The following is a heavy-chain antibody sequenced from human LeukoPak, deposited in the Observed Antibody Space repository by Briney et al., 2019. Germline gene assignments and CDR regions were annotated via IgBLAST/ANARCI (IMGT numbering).Heavy chain of an antibody. J-gene: IGHJ6*02. Sequence: ASVKVSCKASGYTFTSYGISWVRQAPGQGLEWMGWISAYNGNTNYAQKLQGRVTMTTDTSTSTAYMELRSLRSDDTAVYYCARGHRRVTAMVLYYYYYGMDVWGQGTTVTVSS. V-gene: IGHV1-18*01. CDR1: GYTFTSYG. CDR3: ARGHRRVTAMVLYYYYYGMDV. CDR2: ISAYNGNT. D-gene: IGHD5-18*01.